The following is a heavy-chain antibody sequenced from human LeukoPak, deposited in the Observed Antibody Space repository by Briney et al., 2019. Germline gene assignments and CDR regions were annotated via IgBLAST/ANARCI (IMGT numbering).Heavy chain of an antibody. CDR2: IYSGDDT. J-gene: IGHJ5*02. CDR3: ARVHSYINRGLHWLDP. D-gene: IGHD1-14*01. CDR1: GFIVTNDY. Sequence: GGSLRLSCAASGFIVTNDYMTWVRQAPGKGPEWVSIIYSGDDTSYAHSVKGRFTISRDSPKNTLYLQMNSLRADDTAVYYCARVHSYINRGLHWLDPWGQGALVTVSS. V-gene: IGHV3-53*01.